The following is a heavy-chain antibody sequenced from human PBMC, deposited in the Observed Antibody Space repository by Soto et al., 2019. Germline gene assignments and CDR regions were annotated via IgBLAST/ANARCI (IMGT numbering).Heavy chain of an antibody. D-gene: IGHD2-8*02. CDR1: GASLSSGSYY. J-gene: IGHJ4*02. CDR2: FYYTGTT. CDR3: ARISYWVKDY. V-gene: IGHV4-61*01. Sequence: KTSETLSLTCTVSGASLSSGSYYWSLIRQPPGKGLEWIGYFYYTGTTKYNPSLESRVTISADTSKNQFSLNLTSVTAADTAVYCCARISYWVKDYWGQGALVTVSS.